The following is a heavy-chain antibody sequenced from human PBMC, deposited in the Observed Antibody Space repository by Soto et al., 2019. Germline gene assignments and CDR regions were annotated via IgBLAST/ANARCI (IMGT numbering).Heavy chain of an antibody. CDR2: IMAVFGTA. J-gene: IGHJ6*02. CDR1: GGSFRTYA. V-gene: IGHV1-69*01. D-gene: IGHD3-16*01. Sequence: QVQLGQSGSEVKKPGSSVKVSCKSSGGSFRTYAISWVRQAPGQGLEWMGGIMAVFGTATYTQSFQGRVTITADESTSTSYMELSGLKSGDTAIYYCATSLGFYAAMDVWGQGTTVTVSS. CDR3: ATSLGFYAAMDV.